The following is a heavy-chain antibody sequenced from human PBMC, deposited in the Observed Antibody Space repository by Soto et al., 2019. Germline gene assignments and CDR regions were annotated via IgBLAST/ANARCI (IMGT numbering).Heavy chain of an antibody. CDR2: IKQDGSEK. Sequence: GGSLRLSCAASGFTFSSYWMSWVRQAPGKGLEWVANIKQDGSEKYYVDSVKGRFTISRDNAKNSLYLQMNSLRAEDTAVYYCARGYCSGGSCYDYYYYYMDVWGKGTTVTVSS. D-gene: IGHD2-15*01. CDR1: GFTFSSYW. V-gene: IGHV3-7*04. J-gene: IGHJ6*03. CDR3: ARGYCSGGSCYDYYYYYMDV.